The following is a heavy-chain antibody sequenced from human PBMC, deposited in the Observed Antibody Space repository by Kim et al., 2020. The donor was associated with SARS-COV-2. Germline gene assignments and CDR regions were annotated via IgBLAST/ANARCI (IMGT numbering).Heavy chain of an antibody. V-gene: IGHV4-34*01. CDR1: VGSFRCSS. CDR3: ARNRGQDY. J-gene: IGHJ4*02. CDR2: INHSGST. Sequence: SETLSLTCAVYVGSFRCSSCLCLLHPPGHGLEWIGEINHSGSTHYNPSLKSRVTVSVDTSRNQFSLKLSSVTAADTAVYYCARNRGQDYWGQGTRVTVSS. D-gene: IGHD3-16*01.